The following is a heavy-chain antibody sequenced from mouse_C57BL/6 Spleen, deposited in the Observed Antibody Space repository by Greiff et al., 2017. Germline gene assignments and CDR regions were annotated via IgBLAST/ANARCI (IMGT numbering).Heavy chain of an antibody. J-gene: IGHJ4*01. Sequence: EVKLQESGPGLVKPSQSLSLTCSVTGYSITSGYYWNWIRQFPGNKLEWMGYISYDGSNNYNPSLKNRISITRDTSKNQFFLKLNSVTTEDTATYYCARERLLTEGAMDYWGQGTSVTVSS. CDR2: ISYDGSN. CDR3: ARERLLTEGAMDY. V-gene: IGHV3-6*01. D-gene: IGHD1-1*01. CDR1: GYSITSGYY.